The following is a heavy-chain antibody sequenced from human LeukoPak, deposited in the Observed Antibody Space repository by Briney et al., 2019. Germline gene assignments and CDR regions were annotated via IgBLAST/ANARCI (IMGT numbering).Heavy chain of an antibody. V-gene: IGHV1-18*01. Sequence: ASVKVSCKASGYTFTSYGISRVRQAPGQGLEWMGWISAYNGNTNYAQKLQGRVTMTTDTSTSTAYMELRSLRSDDTAVYYCARGARYDILTGPDYWGQGTLVTVSS. CDR2: ISAYNGNT. J-gene: IGHJ4*02. CDR1: GYTFTSYG. D-gene: IGHD3-9*01. CDR3: ARGARYDILTGPDY.